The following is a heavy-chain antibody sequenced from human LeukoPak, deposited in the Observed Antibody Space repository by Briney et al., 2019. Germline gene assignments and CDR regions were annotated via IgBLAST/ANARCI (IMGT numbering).Heavy chain of an antibody. CDR1: GFTFSSYG. CDR2: IRYDGSNK. V-gene: IGHV3-30*02. D-gene: IGHD3-22*01. CDR3: ANQLKIVVGTLDY. Sequence: GGSLRLSCAASGFTFSSYGMHWVRQAPGKGLEWVAFIRYDGSNKYYADSVKGRFTISRDNSKNTLYLQMNSLRAEDTAVYYCANQLKIVVGTLDYWGQGTLVTVSS. J-gene: IGHJ4*02.